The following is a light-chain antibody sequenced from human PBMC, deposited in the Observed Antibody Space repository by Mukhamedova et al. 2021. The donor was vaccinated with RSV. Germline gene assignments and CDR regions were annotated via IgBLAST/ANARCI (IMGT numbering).Light chain of an antibody. V-gene: IGLV2-11*01. CDR2: DVS. CDR3: CSYAGSYRV. CDR1: SSDVGSYNY. Sequence: GTSSDVGSYNYVSWYQQHPGKAPKLMIYDVSKRPSGVPDRFSGSKSGNTASLTISGLQAEDEVDYYCCSYAGSYRVVGGGTKLTV. J-gene: IGLJ3*02.